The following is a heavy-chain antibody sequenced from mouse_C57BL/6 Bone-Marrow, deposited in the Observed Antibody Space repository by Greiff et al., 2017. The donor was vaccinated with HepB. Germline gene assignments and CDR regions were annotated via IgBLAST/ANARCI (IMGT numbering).Heavy chain of an antibody. D-gene: IGHD4-1*01. Sequence: QVQLQQSGAELVRPGTSVKMSCKASGYTFTNYWIGWAKQRPGHGLEWIGDIYPGGGYTNYHEKFKGKATLTADKSSSTAYMQFSSLTSEDSAIYYCARSTPGTWYFDVWGTGTTVTVSS. CDR2: IYPGGGYT. V-gene: IGHV1-63*01. CDR1: GYTFTNYW. CDR3: ARSTPGTWYFDV. J-gene: IGHJ1*03.